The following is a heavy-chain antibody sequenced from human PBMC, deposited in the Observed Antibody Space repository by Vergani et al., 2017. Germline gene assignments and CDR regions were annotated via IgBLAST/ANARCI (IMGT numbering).Heavy chain of an antibody. Sequence: QVQLQQWGAGLLKPSETLSLTCAVYGGSFSGYYWSWIRQPPGKGLEWIGEINHSGSTNYKPSLKSRVTISVDTSKNQFSLKLSSVTAAGTAVYYCASIAVAGTVGYWGQGTLVTVSS. CDR1: GGSFSGYY. V-gene: IGHV4-34*01. J-gene: IGHJ4*02. CDR3: ASIAVAGTVGY. D-gene: IGHD6-19*01. CDR2: INHSGST.